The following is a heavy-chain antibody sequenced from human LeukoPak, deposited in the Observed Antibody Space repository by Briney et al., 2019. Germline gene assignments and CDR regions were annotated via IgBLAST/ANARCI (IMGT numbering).Heavy chain of an antibody. CDR3: ATVRPAGYFDY. CDR2: FDPEDGET. Sequence: ASVKVSCKLSVYTLTELSMHWVRQAPGKGLEWMGGFDPEDGETIYAQKFQGRVTMTEDTSTDTTYMELNSLRSEDTAVYYCATVRPAGYFDYWGQGTLVTVSS. V-gene: IGHV1-24*01. J-gene: IGHJ4*02. D-gene: IGHD6-19*01. CDR1: VYTLTELS.